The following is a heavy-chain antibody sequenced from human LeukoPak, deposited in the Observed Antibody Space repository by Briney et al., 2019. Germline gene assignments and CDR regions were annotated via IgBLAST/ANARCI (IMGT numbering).Heavy chain of an antibody. Sequence: PGGSLRLSCAASGFTFSSYWMHWVRQAPGKGLEWVSGINWNGGSTGYADSVKGRFTISRDNAKNALYLQMNSLRAEDTALYYCARDRGIAAAAQGWFDPWGQGTLVTVSS. CDR3: ARDRGIAAAAQGWFDP. CDR1: GFTFSSYW. D-gene: IGHD6-13*01. J-gene: IGHJ5*02. CDR2: INWNGGST. V-gene: IGHV3-20*04.